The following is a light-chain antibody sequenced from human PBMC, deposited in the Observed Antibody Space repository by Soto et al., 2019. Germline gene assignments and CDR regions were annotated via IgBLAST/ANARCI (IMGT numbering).Light chain of an antibody. CDR2: DVS. J-gene: IGLJ1*01. V-gene: IGLV2-11*01. CDR3: CSYAGSYTLYV. Sequence: ALTQPRSVSGSPGQSVTISCTGTSSDFGGDDFVSWYQHHPAKAPKLMIYDVSKRPSGVPDRFSGSKSGNTASLTISGLQAEDEADYYCCSYAGSYTLYVFGTGTKVTVL. CDR1: SSDFGGDDF.